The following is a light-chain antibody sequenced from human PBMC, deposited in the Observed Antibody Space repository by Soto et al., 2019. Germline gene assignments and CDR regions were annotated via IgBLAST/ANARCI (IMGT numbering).Light chain of an antibody. CDR3: AAWHDSLNGYV. Sequence: QSVLTQPPSASGTPGQRVTISCSGSSSNIGSNTVNWYQQLPGTAPKLLIYNNNQRPSGVPARFSGSKSGTSASLAISGLQSEDEADYYCAAWHDSLNGYVFGTGTKVTVL. V-gene: IGLV1-44*01. CDR1: SSNIGSNT. CDR2: NNN. J-gene: IGLJ1*01.